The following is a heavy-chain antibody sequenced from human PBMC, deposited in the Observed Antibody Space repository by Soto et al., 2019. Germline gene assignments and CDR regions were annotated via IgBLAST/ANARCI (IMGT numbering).Heavy chain of an antibody. CDR3: ARGQRLAAAGFDYYYYGMDV. J-gene: IGHJ6*02. Sequence: PSETLSLTCAVHGGSFSGYYWSWIRQPPGKGLEWIGEINHSGSTNYNPSLKSRVTISVDTSKNQFSLKLSSVTAADTAVYYCARGQRLAAAGFDYYYYGMDVWGQGTTVTVSS. CDR1: GGSFSGYY. CDR2: INHSGST. D-gene: IGHD6-13*01. V-gene: IGHV4-34*01.